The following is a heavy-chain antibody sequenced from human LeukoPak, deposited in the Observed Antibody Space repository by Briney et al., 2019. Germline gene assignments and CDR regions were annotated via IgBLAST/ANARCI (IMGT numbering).Heavy chain of an antibody. J-gene: IGHJ4*02. Sequence: PGGSLRLSYAASGFTFSSYAMSWVRQAPGKGLEWVSVIGGGIGSTYYADSVKGRFTISRDNSKNTLYLQMTSLRAEDTAIYYCASGDSSSWYSFDYWGQGTLVTVSS. CDR3: ASGDSSSWYSFDY. CDR2: IGGGIGST. V-gene: IGHV3-23*01. D-gene: IGHD6-13*01. CDR1: GFTFSSYA.